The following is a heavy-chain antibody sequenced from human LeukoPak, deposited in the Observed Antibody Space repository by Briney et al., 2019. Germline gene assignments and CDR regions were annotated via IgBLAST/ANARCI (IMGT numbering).Heavy chain of an antibody. J-gene: IGHJ3*02. CDR2: VHQTGSP. CDR1: GSSVNSDQY. D-gene: IGHD3-16*02. Sequence: SETLSLTCDVSGSSVNSDQYWGWMRHAPGAGLEWIGSVHQTGSPYYNPSLGSRVSLSIDSTKNSFSLRLTSVTAADTAVYYCAMLRLGELSLLANAYDIWGQGTMVIVSS. V-gene: IGHV4-38-2*01. CDR3: AMLRLGELSLLANAYDI.